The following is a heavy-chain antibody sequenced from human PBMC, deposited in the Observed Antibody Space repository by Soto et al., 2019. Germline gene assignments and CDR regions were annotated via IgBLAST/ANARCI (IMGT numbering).Heavy chain of an antibody. J-gene: IGHJ4*02. Sequence: EVQLVESGGDLVQPGESLRLSWVASGFTFSPYWMSWVRQAPGRGLQWVATINNDGSEKYYADSVQGRFTISRDNARDSLSLQLTSLRAEDTAIYYCARGSNQDYWGQGTLVSVSS. CDR2: INNDGSEK. CDR1: GFTFSPYW. D-gene: IGHD2-8*01. V-gene: IGHV3-7*03. CDR3: ARGSNQDY.